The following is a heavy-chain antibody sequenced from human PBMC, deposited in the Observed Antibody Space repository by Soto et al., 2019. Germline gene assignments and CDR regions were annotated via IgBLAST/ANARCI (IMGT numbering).Heavy chain of an antibody. CDR3: AIESEDLTSNFDY. CDR2: ISSTTNYI. V-gene: IGHV3-21*06. CDR1: GFTFTRYS. Sequence: EVQLVESGGGLVKPGGSLRLSCAASGFTFTRYSMNWVRQAPGKGLECVSSISSTTNYIYYGDSMKGRFTISRDNAKNSLYLEINRLRAEDTAVYYCAIESEDLTSNFDYWGQGTLVTVSS. J-gene: IGHJ4*02.